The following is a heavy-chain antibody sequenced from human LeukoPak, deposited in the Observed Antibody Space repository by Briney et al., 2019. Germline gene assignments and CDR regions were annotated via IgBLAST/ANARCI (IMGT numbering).Heavy chain of an antibody. V-gene: IGHV1-46*01. Sequence: ASVKVSCKASGYTFTSYYMHWVRQAPGQGLEWMGIINPSGGSTSYAQKFQGRVTMTRDTSTSTVYMELSSLRSEDTAVYYCARDPWCCAYCGGDCYPGDYWGQGTLVTVSS. CDR3: ARDPWCCAYCGGDCYPGDY. D-gene: IGHD2-21*01. CDR2: INPSGGST. J-gene: IGHJ4*02. CDR1: GYTFTSYY.